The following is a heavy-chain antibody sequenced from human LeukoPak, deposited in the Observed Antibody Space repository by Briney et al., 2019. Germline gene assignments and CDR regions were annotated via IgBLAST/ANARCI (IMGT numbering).Heavy chain of an antibody. CDR3: ATDHCTRTNCYEDYYHDMDV. J-gene: IGHJ6*02. CDR1: EDTFTGYY. CDR2: VNPNNGVT. Sequence: ASVKVSCKASEDTFTGYYIHWVRQAPGQGLEWMGWVNPNNGVTEYAQEFQGRVTMTRDTSLSTAYMELSRLRSDDTAAYYCATDHCTRTNCYEDYYHDMDVWGQGTTVTVSS. V-gene: IGHV1-2*02. D-gene: IGHD2-2*01.